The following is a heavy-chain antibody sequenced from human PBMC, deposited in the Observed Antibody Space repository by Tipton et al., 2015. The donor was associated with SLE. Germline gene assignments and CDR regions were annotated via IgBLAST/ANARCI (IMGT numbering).Heavy chain of an antibody. CDR1: GGSFSGYY. CDR3: ARGRYCSSTSCSYYFDY. D-gene: IGHD2-2*01. J-gene: IGHJ4*02. V-gene: IGHV4-34*01. Sequence: TLSLTCAVYGGSFSGYYWSWIRQPPGKGLEWIGEINHSGSTNYNPSLKSRATISIDTSKNQFSLKVSSVTAADTAVYYCARGRYCSSTSCSYYFDYWGQGTLVTVSS. CDR2: INHSGST.